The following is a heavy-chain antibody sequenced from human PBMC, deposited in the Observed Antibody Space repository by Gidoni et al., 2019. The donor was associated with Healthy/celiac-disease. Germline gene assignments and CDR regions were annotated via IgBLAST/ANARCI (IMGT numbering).Heavy chain of an antibody. CDR3: AKGKRGYSGYGTFDY. V-gene: IGHV3-23*01. J-gene: IGHJ4*02. CDR1: GFPFSSYA. Sequence: EVQLLESGGGLVQPGGSLRLSCAASGFPFSSYAMSWVRQAPGKGLEWVSAISGSGGSTYYADSVKGRFTISRDNSKNTLYLQMNSLRAEDTAVYYCAKGKRGYSGYGTFDYWGQGTLVTVSS. CDR2: ISGSGGST. D-gene: IGHD5-12*01.